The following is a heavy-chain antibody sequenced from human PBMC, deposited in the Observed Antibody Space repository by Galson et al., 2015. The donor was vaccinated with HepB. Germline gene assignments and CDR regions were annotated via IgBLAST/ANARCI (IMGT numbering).Heavy chain of an antibody. CDR3: ARVSMIQAFDM. V-gene: IGHV3-74*01. CDR1: GLTFSSHW. CDR2: INTDGSIT. Sequence: SLRLSCAASGLTFSSHWMYWVRQAPGKGPVWVSRINTDGSITNYADSAKGRFSISRDNAKNTLFLQMNSLRAEDSAVYYCARVSMIQAFDMWGQGTMVTVSS. J-gene: IGHJ3*02. D-gene: IGHD3-22*01.